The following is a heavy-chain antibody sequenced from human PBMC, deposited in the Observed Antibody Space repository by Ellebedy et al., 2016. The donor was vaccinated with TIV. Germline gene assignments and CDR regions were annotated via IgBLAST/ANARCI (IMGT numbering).Heavy chain of an antibody. D-gene: IGHD6-13*01. J-gene: IGHJ4*02. CDR2: ISYDGSNK. V-gene: IGHV3-30*04. CDR1: GFTFSSYA. Sequence: GGSLRLSXAASGFTFSSYAMHWVRQAPGKGLEWVAVISYDGSNKYYADSVKGRFTISRDNSKNTLYLQMNSLRAEDTAVYYCAKPAEALKQQLVRGDPYYFDYWGQGTLVTVSS. CDR3: AKPAEALKQQLVRGDPYYFDY.